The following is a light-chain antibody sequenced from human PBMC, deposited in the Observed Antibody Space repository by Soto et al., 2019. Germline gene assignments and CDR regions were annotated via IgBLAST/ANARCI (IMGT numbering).Light chain of an antibody. CDR1: SSDVGAYIY. CDR3: ASYTIDSPLGV. CDR2: EVT. Sequence: ALTQPASVSGSPGQSITISCTGTSSDVGAYIYVSWYQHHPGKAPKVMIYEVTNRPSGVSDRFSGSKSGNTASLTISGPQADDEGYYYCASYTIDSPLGVLGTGTKVTVL. V-gene: IGLV2-14*01. J-gene: IGLJ1*01.